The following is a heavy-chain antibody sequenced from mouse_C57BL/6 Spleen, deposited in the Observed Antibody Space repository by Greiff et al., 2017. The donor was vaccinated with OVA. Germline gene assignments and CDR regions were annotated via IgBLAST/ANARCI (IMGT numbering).Heavy chain of an antibody. Sequence: EVKLMESGEGLVKPGGSLKLSCAASGFTFSSYAMSWVRQTPEKRLEWVAYISSGGDYIYYADTVKGRFTISRDNARNTLYLQMSSLKSEDTAMYYCTRDRYYGSSPYYFDYWGQGTTLTVSS. J-gene: IGHJ2*01. CDR1: GFTFSSYA. CDR2: ISSGGDYI. D-gene: IGHD1-1*01. V-gene: IGHV5-9-1*02. CDR3: TRDRYYGSSPYYFDY.